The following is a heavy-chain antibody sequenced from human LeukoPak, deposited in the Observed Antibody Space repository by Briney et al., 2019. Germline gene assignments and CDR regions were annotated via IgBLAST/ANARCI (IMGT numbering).Heavy chain of an antibody. Sequence: PGGSLRLSCAASGFTFDDYGMSWVRQAPGKGLEWVSGINWNGGSTGYADSVKGRFTISRDNAKNSLYLQMNSLRAEDTALYHCARGGYDLSHLPDYWGQGTLVIVSS. CDR2: INWNGGST. J-gene: IGHJ4*02. V-gene: IGHV3-20*01. CDR1: GFTFDDYG. D-gene: IGHD3-3*01. CDR3: ARGGYDLSHLPDY.